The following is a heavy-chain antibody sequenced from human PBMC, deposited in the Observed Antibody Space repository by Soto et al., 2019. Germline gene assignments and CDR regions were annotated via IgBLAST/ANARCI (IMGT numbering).Heavy chain of an antibody. D-gene: IGHD6-6*01. Sequence: PGGSLRLSCAASGFTFSSYGMHWVRQAPGKGLEWVAVISYDGSNKYYADSVKGRFTISRDNSKNTLYLQMNSLRAEDTAVYYSAKDEYSSSSGNWFDPWGQGTQVTVSS. CDR1: GFTFSSYG. V-gene: IGHV3-30*18. J-gene: IGHJ5*02. CDR3: AKDEYSSSSGNWFDP. CDR2: ISYDGSNK.